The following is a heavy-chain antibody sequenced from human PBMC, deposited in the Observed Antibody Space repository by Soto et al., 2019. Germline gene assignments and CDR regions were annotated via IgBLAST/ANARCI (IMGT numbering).Heavy chain of an antibody. CDR2: ISAYNGNT. CDR3: ARTWGGYCSSTSCFGEGYYYGMDV. V-gene: IGHV1-18*01. CDR1: GYTFTSYD. D-gene: IGHD2-2*01. J-gene: IGHJ6*02. Sequence: ASVKVSCKASGYTFTSYDISWVRQAPGQGLEWMGWISAYNGNTNYAQKLQGRVTMTTDTSTSTAYMELRSLRSDDTAVYYCARTWGGYCSSTSCFGEGYYYGMDVWGQGTTVTVSS.